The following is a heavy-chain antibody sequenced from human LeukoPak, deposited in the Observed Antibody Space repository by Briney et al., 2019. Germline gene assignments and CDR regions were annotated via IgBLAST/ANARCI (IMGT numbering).Heavy chain of an antibody. V-gene: IGHV4-59*01. Sequence: PSETLSLTCTVSGGSISSYYWSWIRQPPGKGLEWIGYIFHSGSTNYNPSLKSRVTTSVDTSKSQFSLKLSSVTAADTAVYYCARGHRVFGVVIIGAFDIWGQGTMVTVSS. J-gene: IGHJ3*02. CDR3: ARGHRVFGVVIIGAFDI. CDR1: GGSISSYY. CDR2: IFHSGST. D-gene: IGHD3-3*01.